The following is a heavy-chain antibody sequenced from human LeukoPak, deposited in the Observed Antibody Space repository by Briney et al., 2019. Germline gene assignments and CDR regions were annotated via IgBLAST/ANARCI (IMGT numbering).Heavy chain of an antibody. CDR3: ARGHGDPLFDF. CDR1: RGSISSYY. J-gene: IGHJ4*02. Sequence: PSETLSLTCTVSRGSISSYYWSWIRQPPGQGLEWIGYISCTGSSNYSPSLKSRVTISVDTSKKQFSLKLSSLTAADTAVYYCARGHGDPLFDFWGQGILVTVSS. D-gene: IGHD4-17*01. V-gene: IGHV4-59*01. CDR2: ISCTGSS.